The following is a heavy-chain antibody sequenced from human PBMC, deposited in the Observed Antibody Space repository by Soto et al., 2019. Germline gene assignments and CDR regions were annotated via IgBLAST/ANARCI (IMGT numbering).Heavy chain of an antibody. Sequence: QVQLVQSGAEVKKPGSSMKISCKASGGLFSSYAISWVRQAPGQGLEWMGGIIPVFGTTNYAQKFRDRVTITADESTNTAYMDLSSLRSEDTAIYYCAMGGSPYVWFNEFWGQGTLVTVSS. D-gene: IGHD3-16*01. CDR1: GGLFSSYA. CDR3: AMGGSPYVWFNEF. J-gene: IGHJ4*02. V-gene: IGHV1-69*01. CDR2: IIPVFGTT.